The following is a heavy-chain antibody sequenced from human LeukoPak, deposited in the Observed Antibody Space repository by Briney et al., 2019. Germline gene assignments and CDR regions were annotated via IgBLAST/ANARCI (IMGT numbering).Heavy chain of an antibody. CDR2: ISGSGGST. J-gene: IGHJ4*02. D-gene: IGHD3-10*01. CDR1: GFTFSSYA. CDR3: AKDGPGGYYGSGDGGDY. V-gene: IGHV3-23*01. Sequence: GGSLRLSCAASGFTFSSYAMSWVRQAPGKGLEWVSAISGSGGSTYYADSVKGRFTISRDNSKNTLYLQMNSLRAEDTAVYYCAKDGPGGYYGSGDGGDYWSQGTLVTVSS.